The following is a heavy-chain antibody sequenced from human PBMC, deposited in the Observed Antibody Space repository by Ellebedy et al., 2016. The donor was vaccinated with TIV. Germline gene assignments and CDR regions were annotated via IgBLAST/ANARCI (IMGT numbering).Heavy chain of an antibody. Sequence: GESLKISCAASGFTVNNNYMRWFRQAPGKGLEWFSSISTTDGTHYADSVKGRFTISRDNPKNTLYLQMNSLRVEDTAVYYCATQLWNTEFWGQGTLVIVSS. CDR1: GFTVNNNY. CDR2: ISTTDGT. V-gene: IGHV3-53*01. D-gene: IGHD5-24*01. CDR3: ATQLWNTEF. J-gene: IGHJ4*02.